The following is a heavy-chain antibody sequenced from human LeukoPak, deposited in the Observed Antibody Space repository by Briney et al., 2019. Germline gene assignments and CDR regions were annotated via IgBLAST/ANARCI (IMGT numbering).Heavy chain of an antibody. Sequence: SETLSLTCTVSGGSISSYYWSWIRQPPGKGLEWIGYIYYSGSTNYNPSLKSRVTISVDTSKNQFSLKLSSVTAADTAVYYCAQTHTAMVGNWFDPWGQGTLVTVSS. CDR2: IYYSGST. J-gene: IGHJ5*02. V-gene: IGHV4-59*01. D-gene: IGHD5-18*01. CDR3: AQTHTAMVGNWFDP. CDR1: GGSISSYY.